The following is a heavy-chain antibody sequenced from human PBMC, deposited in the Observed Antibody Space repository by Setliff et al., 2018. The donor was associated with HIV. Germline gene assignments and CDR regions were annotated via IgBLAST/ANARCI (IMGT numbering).Heavy chain of an antibody. CDR1: GGSLSGYY. CDR3: EAATVGETGYYGIDV. Sequence: PSETLSLTCAVSGGSLSGYYWTWIRQTPEKGLQWIGEINDGGNTNDSPSLKSRVTMSLDTSKNQFSLKLDFVTAADTAVYYCEAATVGETGYYGIDVWGPGTTVTV. J-gene: IGHJ6*02. D-gene: IGHD1-26*01. CDR2: INDGGNT. V-gene: IGHV4-34*06.